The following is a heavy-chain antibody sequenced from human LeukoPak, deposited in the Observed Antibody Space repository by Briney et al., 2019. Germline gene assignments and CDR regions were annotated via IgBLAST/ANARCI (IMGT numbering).Heavy chain of an antibody. D-gene: IGHD3-10*01. CDR3: ARTPITMVRGVRFWNWFDP. J-gene: IGHJ5*02. CDR2: INHSGST. Sequence: SETLSLTCTVSGGSFSGYYWSWIRQPPGKGLEWIGEINHSGSTNYNPSLKSRVTISVDTSKNQFSLKLSSVTAADTAVYYCARTPITMVRGVRFWNWFDPWGQGTLVTVSS. CDR1: GGSFSGYY. V-gene: IGHV4-34*01.